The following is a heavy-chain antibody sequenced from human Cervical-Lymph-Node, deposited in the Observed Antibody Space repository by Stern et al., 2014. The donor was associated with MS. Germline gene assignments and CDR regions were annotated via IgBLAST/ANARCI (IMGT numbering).Heavy chain of an antibody. D-gene: IGHD1-1*01. CDR1: GYTFTTYY. J-gene: IGHJ4*02. V-gene: IGHV1-46*01. CDR2: FNPSGGKT. CDR3: ARVLSLATSDS. Sequence: QLVQSGAEIRKPGASVNISCEASGYTFTTYYMHWVRQAPGQGLEWVALFNPSGGKTTYAQRFQGRVTVTGDTSTSTVYMELTGLRSEDTAVYYCARVLSLATSDSWGQGTLVIVSS.